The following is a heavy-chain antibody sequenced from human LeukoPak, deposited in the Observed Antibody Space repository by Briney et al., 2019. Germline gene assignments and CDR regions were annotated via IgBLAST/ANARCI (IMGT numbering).Heavy chain of an antibody. Sequence: SETLSLTCTVSGGSLSSYYWSWIRQPAGKGLEWIGRIYTSGSTNYNPSLKSRVTMSVATSKNQFSLELSSVTAADTAVYYCAREGYYDSSGYYPLGYWGQGTLVTVSS. CDR2: IYTSGST. CDR1: GGSLSSYY. D-gene: IGHD3-22*01. V-gene: IGHV4-4*07. J-gene: IGHJ4*02. CDR3: AREGYYDSSGYYPLGY.